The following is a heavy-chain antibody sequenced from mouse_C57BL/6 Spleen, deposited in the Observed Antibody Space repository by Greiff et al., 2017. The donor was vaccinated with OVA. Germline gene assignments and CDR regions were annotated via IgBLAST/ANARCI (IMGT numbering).Heavy chain of an antibody. CDR3: ARRVTTEDAMDY. D-gene: IGHD2-2*01. Sequence: EVMLVESGGGLVKPGGSLKLSCAASGFTFSDYGMHWVRQAPEKGLEWVAYISSGNSTIYYADTVKGRFTISRDNAKNTLFLQMTSLRSEDTAMYYCARRVTTEDAMDYWGQGTSVTVSS. CDR2: ISSGNSTI. J-gene: IGHJ4*01. CDR1: GFTFSDYG. V-gene: IGHV5-17*01.